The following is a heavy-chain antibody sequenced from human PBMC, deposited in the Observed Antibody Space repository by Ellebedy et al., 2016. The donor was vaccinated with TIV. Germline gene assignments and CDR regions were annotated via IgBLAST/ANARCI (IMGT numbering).Heavy chain of an antibody. J-gene: IGHJ4*02. V-gene: IGHV3-53*01. D-gene: IGHD2-21*01. CDR3: AKDLTQHNY. Sequence: GGSLRLSCAASGFTVSSIYMSWVRQAPGKGLEWVSLIYSAGGTRYADSVKGRFTISRDNSKNTLYLQMNSLRPEDTAVYYCAKDLTQHNYWGQGTLVTVSS. CDR2: IYSAGGT. CDR1: GFTVSSIY.